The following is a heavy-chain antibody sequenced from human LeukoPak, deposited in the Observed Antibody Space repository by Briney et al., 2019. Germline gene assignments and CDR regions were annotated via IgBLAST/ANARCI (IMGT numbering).Heavy chain of an antibody. CDR1: GFTFSTYA. CDR3: AKIGGTFDY. J-gene: IGHJ4*01. D-gene: IGHD2-15*01. Sequence: GGSLRLSCAASGFTFSTYAMNWVRQAPGKGLQWVSTISGSGDSTYYADSVKGRFTISRDNSKNTLYLQMNSLTAEDRAVYYCAKIGGTFDYWGQEPWSPSRQ. V-gene: IGHV3-23*01. CDR2: ISGSGDST.